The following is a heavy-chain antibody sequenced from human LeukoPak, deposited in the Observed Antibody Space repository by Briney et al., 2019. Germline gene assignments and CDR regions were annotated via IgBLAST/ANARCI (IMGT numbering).Heavy chain of an antibody. CDR3: ARLNVVVVPAAIPIPFDP. V-gene: IGHV4-38-2*01. J-gene: IGHJ5*02. D-gene: IGHD2-2*02. Sequence: SETLSLTCAVSGYSISSGYYWGWIRQPPGKGLEWIGSSYHSGSTYYNPSLKRRVTISVDTSKNQFSLTLSSVTAADTAVYYCARLNVVVVPAAIPIPFDPWGQGTLVTVSS. CDR2: SYHSGST. CDR1: GYSISSGYY.